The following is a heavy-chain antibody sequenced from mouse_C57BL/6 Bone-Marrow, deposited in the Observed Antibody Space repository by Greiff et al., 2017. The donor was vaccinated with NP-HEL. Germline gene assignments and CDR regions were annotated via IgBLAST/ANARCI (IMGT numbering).Heavy chain of an antibody. D-gene: IGHD1-1*01. CDR1: GFTFSSYA. Sequence: EVMLVESGGGLVKPGGSLKLSCAASGFTFSSYAMSWVRQTPKKRLEWVATISDGGSYTYYPDNVKGRFTISRDNAKNNLYLQMSHLKSEDTAMYYCARDYYGSSYGFAYWGQGTLVTVSA. CDR3: ARDYYGSSYGFAY. J-gene: IGHJ3*01. V-gene: IGHV5-4*01. CDR2: ISDGGSYT.